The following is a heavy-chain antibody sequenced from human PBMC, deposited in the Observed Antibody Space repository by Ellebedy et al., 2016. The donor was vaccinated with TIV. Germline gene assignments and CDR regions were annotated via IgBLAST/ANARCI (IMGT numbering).Heavy chain of an antibody. CDR1: GYTFTNYR. CDR3: ARFVDGDYEDY. CDR2: ISGYNCNT. D-gene: IGHD4-17*01. V-gene: IGHV1-18*04. J-gene: IGHJ4*02. Sequence: AASVKVSCKASGYTFTNYRISWVRQPPRQGLAWMGWISGYNCNTYSAQKLQGRVTMTTDTSTSTAYMELRSLRSDDTAVYYCARFVDGDYEDYWGQGALVTVSS.